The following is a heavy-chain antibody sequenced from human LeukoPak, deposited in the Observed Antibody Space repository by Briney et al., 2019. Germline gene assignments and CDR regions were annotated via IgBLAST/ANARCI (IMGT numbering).Heavy chain of an antibody. CDR3: ARESSFNIVVVPAANVWNSWFDP. D-gene: IGHD2-2*01. CDR2: INPNSGGT. J-gene: IGHJ5*02. CDR1: GYTFTSYY. Sequence: GASVKVSCKASGYTFTSYYMHWVRQAPGQGLEWMGWINPNSGGTNYAQKFQGRVTMTRDTSISTAYMELSRLRSDDTAVYCCARESSFNIVVVPAANVWNSWFDPWGQGTLVTVSS. V-gene: IGHV1-2*02.